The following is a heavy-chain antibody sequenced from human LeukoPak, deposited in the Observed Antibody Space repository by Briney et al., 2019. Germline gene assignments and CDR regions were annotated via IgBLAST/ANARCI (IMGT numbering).Heavy chain of an antibody. Sequence: SQTLSLTCTVSGGSISSGSYYWSWIRQPAGKGLGWIGRIYTSGSTNYNPSLKSRVTMSVDTSKNQFSLKLSSVTAADTAVYYCARDGMVRGIYYYYYYMDVWGKGTTVTVSS. CDR3: ARDGMVRGIYYYYYYMDV. D-gene: IGHD3-10*01. CDR2: IYTSGST. V-gene: IGHV4-61*02. J-gene: IGHJ6*03. CDR1: GGSISSGSYY.